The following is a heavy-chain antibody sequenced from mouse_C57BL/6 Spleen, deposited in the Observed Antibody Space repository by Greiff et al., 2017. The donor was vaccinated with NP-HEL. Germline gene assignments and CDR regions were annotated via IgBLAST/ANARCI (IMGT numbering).Heavy chain of an antibody. Sequence: EVQLQQSGPELVKPGASVKMSCKASGYTFTDYNMHWVKQSHGKSLEWIGYINPNNGGTSYNQKFKGKATLTVNKSSSTAYMELRSLTSADSAVYNCAREGYGNYLDYWGQGTTLTVSS. D-gene: IGHD2-1*01. CDR3: AREGYGNYLDY. J-gene: IGHJ2*01. CDR2: INPNNGGT. CDR1: GYTFTDYN. V-gene: IGHV1-22*01.